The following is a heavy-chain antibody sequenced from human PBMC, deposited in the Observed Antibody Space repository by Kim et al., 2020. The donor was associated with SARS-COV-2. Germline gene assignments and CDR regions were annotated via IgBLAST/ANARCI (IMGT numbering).Heavy chain of an antibody. D-gene: IGHD5-18*01. V-gene: IGHV4-34*01. CDR3: ARGGDTGSVY. J-gene: IGHJ4*02. Sequence: GSTTYRPTLRSRVTITLDTSKNQFSLNLSSVTAADTAVYYCARGGDTGSVYWGQGALVTVSS. CDR2: GST.